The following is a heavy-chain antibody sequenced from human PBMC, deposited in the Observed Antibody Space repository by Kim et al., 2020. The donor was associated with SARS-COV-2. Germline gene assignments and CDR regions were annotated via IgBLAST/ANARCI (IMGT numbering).Heavy chain of an antibody. CDR3: ARDIRLAVVGHTWLDP. D-gene: IGHD6-19*01. CDR2: TSYTGNT. Sequence: SETLSLTCSVSGDSLSGYYWTWIRQPPGRGLEYIGSTSYTGNTNYNPSLRSRVTISVDMSKKQFSLRLTSVTSADTALYYCARDIRLAVVGHTWLDPWGQGTLVTVSS. CDR1: GDSLSGYY. J-gene: IGHJ5*02. V-gene: IGHV4-59*01.